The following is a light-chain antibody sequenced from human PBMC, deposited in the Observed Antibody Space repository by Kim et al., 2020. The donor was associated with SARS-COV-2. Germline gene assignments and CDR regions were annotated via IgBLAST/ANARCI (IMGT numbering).Light chain of an antibody. Sequence: GRSLTLSFSGTSRDVGCYNYVSWYQQHPGKAPKLMVYDVSKRPSVVPDRFSGSKSGNTASLTISGLQAEDEADYYCCSYAGSYTLVFGGGTQLTVL. CDR3: CSYAGSYTLV. CDR2: DVS. CDR1: SRDVGCYNY. V-gene: IGLV2-11*01. J-gene: IGLJ2*01.